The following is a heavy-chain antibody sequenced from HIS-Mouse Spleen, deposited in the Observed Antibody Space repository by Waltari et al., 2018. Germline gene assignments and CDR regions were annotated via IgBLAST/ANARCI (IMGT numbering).Heavy chain of an antibody. V-gene: IGHV3-33*06. CDR2: IWYDGSNK. D-gene: IGHD2-8*01. Sequence: QVQLVESGGGVVQPGRSRRLACVSSGCTFSSYGMPWVRQAPGKGLGWVAVIWYDGSNKYYADSVKGRFTISRDNSKNTLYLQMNSLRAEDTAVYYCAKGGLMVYAIGDYWGQGTLVTVSS. J-gene: IGHJ4*02. CDR1: GCTFSSYG. CDR3: AKGGLMVYAIGDY.